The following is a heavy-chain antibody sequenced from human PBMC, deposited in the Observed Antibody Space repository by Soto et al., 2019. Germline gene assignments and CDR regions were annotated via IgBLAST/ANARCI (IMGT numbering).Heavy chain of an antibody. D-gene: IGHD3-16*01. Sequence: VQLVQSGAEVKKPGASVKLSCKASGVTFSSYAISWVRQAPGQGLEWMGEIIPIFGTANYAQKFQGRVTITADESTSTAYTELSSLRSEDTAVYYCASGVGEVCDTATWGQGTMVTVSS. CDR1: GVTFSSYA. CDR3: ASGVGEVCDTAT. V-gene: IGHV1-69*01. CDR2: IIPIFGTA. J-gene: IGHJ3*01.